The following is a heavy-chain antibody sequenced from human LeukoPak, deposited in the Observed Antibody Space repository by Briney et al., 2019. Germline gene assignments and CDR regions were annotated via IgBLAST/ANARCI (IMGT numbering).Heavy chain of an antibody. V-gene: IGHV4-59*08. CDR3: ARIDYFDSTGSYYYFSY. CDR1: GGSISTYY. Sequence: SETLSLTCTVSGGSISTYYWSWIRQPPGKGLEWIGYIYYSGSTNYNPSLKSRVTISADTSKNQFSLKLSSVTAADTAVYHCARIDYFDSTGSYYYFSYWGQGTLATVSS. J-gene: IGHJ4*02. D-gene: IGHD3-22*01. CDR2: IYYSGST.